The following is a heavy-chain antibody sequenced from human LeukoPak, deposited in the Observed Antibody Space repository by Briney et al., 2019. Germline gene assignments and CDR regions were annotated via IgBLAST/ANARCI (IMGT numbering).Heavy chain of an antibody. CDR1: GYTFTGYY. J-gene: IGHJ6*02. CDR3: ARHDYGDSGYYYGMDV. CDR2: IKPNSRGT. D-gene: IGHD4-17*01. Sequence: ASVKVSCKCSGYTFTGYYGHWVGRAPGQGPEWMGWIKPNSRGTNYAHKLQGWVTMTRDTAISTAYMALSRLRSDDTAVYYCARHDYGDSGYYYGMDVWGQGTTVTVSS. V-gene: IGHV1-2*04.